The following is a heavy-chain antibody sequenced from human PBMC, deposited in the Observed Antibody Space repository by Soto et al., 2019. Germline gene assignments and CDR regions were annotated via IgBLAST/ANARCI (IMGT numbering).Heavy chain of an antibody. J-gene: IGHJ3*02. CDR3: ARVLRDRDAFDI. CDR1: GGSFSGSY. CDR2: INHSGST. D-gene: IGHD3-10*01. V-gene: IGHV4-34*01. Sequence: SETLSLTCAVYGGSFSGSYWSWIRQPPGKGLEWIGEINHSGSTNYNPSLKNRVTISVDTSKNQFSLKLSSVTAADTAVYYCARVLRDRDAFDIWGQGTMVTVSS.